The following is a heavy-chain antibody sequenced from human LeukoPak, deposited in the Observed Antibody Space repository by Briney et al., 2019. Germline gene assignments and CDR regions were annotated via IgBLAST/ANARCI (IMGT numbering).Heavy chain of an antibody. J-gene: IGHJ4*02. CDR3: ARGISIAVDLFDY. CDR1: PAPISTHL. Sequence: SVQLTCLALPAPISTHLNIWARPAPGQGLAWMGGIIPIFGTANYAQKFQGRVTITADESTSTAYMELSSLRSEDTAVYYCARGISIAVDLFDYWGQGTLVTVSS. V-gene: IGHV1-69*13. D-gene: IGHD6-19*01. CDR2: IIPIFGTA.